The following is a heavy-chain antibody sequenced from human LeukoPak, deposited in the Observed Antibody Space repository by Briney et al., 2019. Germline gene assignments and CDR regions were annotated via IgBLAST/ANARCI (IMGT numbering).Heavy chain of an antibody. CDR1: GSTFSSYG. V-gene: IGHV3-33*01. Sequence: GRSLRLSCAASGSTFSSYGMHWVRQAPGKGLEWVAVIWYDGSNKYYADSVKGRFTISRDNSKNTLYLQMNSLRAEDTAVYYCASYYYDSSGYFDYWGQGTLVTVSS. J-gene: IGHJ4*02. D-gene: IGHD3-22*01. CDR2: IWYDGSNK. CDR3: ASYYYDSSGYFDY.